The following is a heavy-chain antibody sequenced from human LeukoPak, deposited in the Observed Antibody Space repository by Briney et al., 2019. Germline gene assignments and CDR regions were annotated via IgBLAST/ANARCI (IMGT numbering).Heavy chain of an antibody. CDR3: AKVRFGVTARYHFDF. J-gene: IGHJ4*02. CDR2: ISTSGGST. D-gene: IGHD3-10*01. V-gene: IGHV3-23*01. CDR1: GFTFSSYA. Sequence: GGSLRLSCAASGFTFSSYAMSWLRQAPGKGLEWVSTISTSGGSTYYADSVKGRFTISRDNSKNTLYLQMNSLRAEDTAVYYCAKVRFGVTARYHFDFWGQGTLVTVSS.